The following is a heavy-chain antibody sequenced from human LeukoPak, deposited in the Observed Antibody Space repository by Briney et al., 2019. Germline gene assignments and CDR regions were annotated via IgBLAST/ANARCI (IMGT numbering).Heavy chain of an antibody. D-gene: IGHD4-17*01. J-gene: IGHJ3*02. CDR3: ARDERTQGYGDYGTSAFDI. Sequence: ASVKVSYKASGYTFTSYGIIWVRQAPGQGLEWMGWISAYNGNTNYAQKLQGRVTMTTDTSTSTAYMELRSLRSDDTAVYYCARDERTQGYGDYGTSAFDIWGQGTMVTVSS. CDR1: GYTFTSYG. CDR2: ISAYNGNT. V-gene: IGHV1-18*01.